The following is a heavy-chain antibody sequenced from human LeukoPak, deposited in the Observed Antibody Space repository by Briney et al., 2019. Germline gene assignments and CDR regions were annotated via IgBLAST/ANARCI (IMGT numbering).Heavy chain of an antibody. Sequence: PGGSLRLSCAASGFTFSSYSMNWVRQAPGKGLEWVSGINWNGGSTGYADSVKGRFTISRDNAKNSLYLQMNSLRAEDTALYYCAGDIYYDSSAEDYWGQGTLVTVSS. V-gene: IGHV3-20*04. CDR3: AGDIYYDSSAEDY. D-gene: IGHD3-22*01. CDR2: INWNGGST. CDR1: GFTFSSYS. J-gene: IGHJ4*02.